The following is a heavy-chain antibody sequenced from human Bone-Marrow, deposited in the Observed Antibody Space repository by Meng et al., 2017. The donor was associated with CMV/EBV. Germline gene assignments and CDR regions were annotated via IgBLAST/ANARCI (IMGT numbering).Heavy chain of an antibody. CDR1: GFTFSSYW. V-gene: IGHV3-7*01. Sequence: GGSLRLSCAASGFTFSSYWMSWVRQAPGKGLEWVANIKQDGSEKYYVDSVKGRFTISRDNAKNSLYLQMNSLRAEDTAVYYCARDRTYYYDSSGYFDYGMDVWGQGNTVTVYS. D-gene: IGHD3-22*01. J-gene: IGHJ6*02. CDR3: ARDRTYYYDSSGYFDYGMDV. CDR2: IKQDGSEK.